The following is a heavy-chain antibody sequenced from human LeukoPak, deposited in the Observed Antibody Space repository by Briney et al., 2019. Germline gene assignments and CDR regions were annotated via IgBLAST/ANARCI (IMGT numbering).Heavy chain of an antibody. CDR3: AKDKSISGYYRFDY. V-gene: IGHV4-34*01. CDR2: INHSGST. D-gene: IGHD3-22*01. CDR1: GGSFSGYY. Sequence: PSETLSLTCAVYGGSFSGYYWSWIRQPPGRGLEWIGEINHSGSTNYNPSLKSRVTISVDTSKNQFSLKLSSVTAADTAVYYCAKDKSISGYYRFDYWGQGTLVTVSS. J-gene: IGHJ4*02.